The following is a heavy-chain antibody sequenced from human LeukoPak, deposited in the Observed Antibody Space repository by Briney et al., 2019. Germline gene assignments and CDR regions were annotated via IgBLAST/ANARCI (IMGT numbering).Heavy chain of an antibody. V-gene: IGHV4-31*03. CDR3: ARADYYDSSGYSY. CDR1: GGSISSGGYY. D-gene: IGHD3-22*01. J-gene: IGHJ4*02. CDR2: IYYSGST. Sequence: PSQTLSLTCTVSGGSISSGGYYWSWIRQHPRKGLEWIVYIYYSGSTYYNPSLKSRVTISVDRSKNQFSLKLSSVTAADTAVYYCARADYYDSSGYSYWGQGTLVTVSS.